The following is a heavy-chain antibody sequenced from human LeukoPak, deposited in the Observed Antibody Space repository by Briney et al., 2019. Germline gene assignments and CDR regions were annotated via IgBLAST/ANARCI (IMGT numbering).Heavy chain of an antibody. V-gene: IGHV3-15*01. CDR3: TTGSGGSPFYY. J-gene: IGHJ4*02. CDR2: IQTKTDGETT. D-gene: IGHD6-19*01. CDR1: GFTFSKAW. Sequence: GGSLRLSCAASGFTFSKAWMSWVRQAPGKGLEWIGRIQTKTDGETTEYAAPVKGRFTISRDDPKNALCLQMNSLKTEDTAMYYCTTGSGGSPFYYWGQGTLVTVSS.